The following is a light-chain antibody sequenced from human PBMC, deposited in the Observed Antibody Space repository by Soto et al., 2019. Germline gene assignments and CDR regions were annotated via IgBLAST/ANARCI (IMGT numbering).Light chain of an antibody. CDR3: LHYNSYSRGT. J-gene: IGKJ3*01. Sequence: DIQMTQSPSTLSASVGDRVTITCRASQSISSWLAWYQQKPGKAPKLLIYDASTLESGVPSRFSGSGSGTEVTLTISSLPSDKGATYDGLHYNSYSRGTFGPGNKVDIK. CDR2: DAS. V-gene: IGKV1-5*01. CDR1: QSISSW.